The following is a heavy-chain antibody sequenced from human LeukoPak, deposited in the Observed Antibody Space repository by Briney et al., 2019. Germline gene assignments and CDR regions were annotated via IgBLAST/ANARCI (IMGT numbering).Heavy chain of an antibody. Sequence: GGSLRLSCAASGFSFSDYYMTWVRQAPGKGLEWVASIKEDGSEKYYVDSVKGRCTISRDNAKNSLYLQMNSLRVEDTAMYYCARFPTGFDYWGQGTLVTVSS. CDR2: IKEDGSEK. J-gene: IGHJ4*02. V-gene: IGHV3-7*05. CDR3: ARFPTGFDY. D-gene: IGHD4-17*01. CDR1: GFSFSDYY.